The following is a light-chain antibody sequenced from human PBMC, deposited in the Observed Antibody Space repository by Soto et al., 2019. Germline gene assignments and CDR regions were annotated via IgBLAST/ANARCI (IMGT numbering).Light chain of an antibody. V-gene: IGKV3-11*01. CDR1: QSVSSY. CDR2: DAS. CDR3: QQRSNWPPSIT. J-gene: IGKJ5*01. Sequence: EIVWTQSPATLSLSPGERATLSCRASQSVSSYLAWYQQKPGQAPRLLIYDASNRATGSPARFSGTGCGTDFTLTISSLEPEDFAVYYCQQRSNWPPSITFGQGTRL.